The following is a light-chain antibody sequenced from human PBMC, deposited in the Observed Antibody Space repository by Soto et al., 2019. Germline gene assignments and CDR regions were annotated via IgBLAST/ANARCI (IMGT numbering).Light chain of an antibody. CDR2: AAS. V-gene: IGKV4-1*01. CDR3: QQTYSPPRT. CDR1: QSVFYSSDNKNY. J-gene: IGKJ4*01. Sequence: ILLTPSPDSPAASLGERATIDCKSSQSVFYSSDNKNYLAWYQQKPGKAPKLLIYAASSLRSGVPSRFSGSGSGTDFTLTISRLQPEDFATYCCQQTYSPPRTFGGGTKVDI.